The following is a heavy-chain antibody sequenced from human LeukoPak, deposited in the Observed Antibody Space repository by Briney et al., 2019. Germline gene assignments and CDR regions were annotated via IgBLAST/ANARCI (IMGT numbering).Heavy chain of an antibody. Sequence: GESLQISCKGSRYSFTSYWIGWVRQMPGKGLEWMGIIYPGDSDTRYSPSFQGQVTISADKSISTAYLQWSSLKASDTAMYYCARPIAAAGTGNFDYWGQGTLVTVSS. CDR3: ARPIAAAGTGNFDY. CDR1: RYSFTSYW. D-gene: IGHD6-13*01. V-gene: IGHV5-51*01. J-gene: IGHJ4*02. CDR2: IYPGDSDT.